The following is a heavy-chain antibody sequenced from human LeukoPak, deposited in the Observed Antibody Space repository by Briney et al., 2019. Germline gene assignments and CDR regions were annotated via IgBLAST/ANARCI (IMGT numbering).Heavy chain of an antibody. CDR2: ISWNSGSI. J-gene: IGHJ4*02. CDR1: GFTFDDYG. V-gene: IGHV3-9*03. D-gene: IGHD5-18*01. Sequence: GRSLRLSCAASGFTFDDYGMHWVRQAPGKGLEWVSGISWNSGSIGYADSVKGRFTISRDNAKNSLYLQMNSLRAEDMALYYCAKESGYSYGYFGGFDYWGQGTLVTVSS. CDR3: AKESGYSYGYFGGFDY.